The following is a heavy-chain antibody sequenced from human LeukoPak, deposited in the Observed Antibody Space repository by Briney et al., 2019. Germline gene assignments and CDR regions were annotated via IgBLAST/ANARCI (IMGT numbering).Heavy chain of an antibody. J-gene: IGHJ3*02. CDR1: GVSISTYY. D-gene: IGHD1-1*01. Sequence: SETLSLTCTVSGVSISTYYWTWIRQPPGKGLEWIGYIYYSGSTNYNPSLKSRVTISLDTSKNQFSLKLNSVTAADTAVYYCARRVATTGIYAFDIWGQGTMVTVSS. V-gene: IGHV4-59*01. CDR3: ARRVATTGIYAFDI. CDR2: IYYSGST.